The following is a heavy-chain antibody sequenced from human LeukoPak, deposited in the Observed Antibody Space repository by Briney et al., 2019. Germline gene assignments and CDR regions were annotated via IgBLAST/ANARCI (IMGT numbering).Heavy chain of an antibody. CDR3: ARGTGSYYSLGY. CDR2: IDSDGRGT. Sequence: GGSLRLSCAASGFPFSSYWMHWVRHATGKGLVWVSRIDSDGRGTSYADSVKGRFTISRDNAKNTLYLQMDSLRAEDTAMYYCARGTGSYYSLGYWGQGTLVTVSS. CDR1: GFPFSSYW. D-gene: IGHD1-26*01. V-gene: IGHV3-74*01. J-gene: IGHJ4*02.